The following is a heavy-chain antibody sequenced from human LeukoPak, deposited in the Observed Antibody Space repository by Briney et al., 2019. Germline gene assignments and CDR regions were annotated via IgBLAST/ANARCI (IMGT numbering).Heavy chain of an antibody. J-gene: IGHJ3*02. V-gene: IGHV1-69*01. CDR1: GGTFSSYA. Sequence: ASVKVSCKASGGTFSSYAISWVRQAPGQGLEWMGGIIPIFGTANYAQKFQGRVTITADESTSTAYMELSSLRSEDTAVYYCARGEVGASPRAFDIWGQGTMVTVPS. CDR3: ARGEVGASPRAFDI. CDR2: IIPIFGTA. D-gene: IGHD1-26*01.